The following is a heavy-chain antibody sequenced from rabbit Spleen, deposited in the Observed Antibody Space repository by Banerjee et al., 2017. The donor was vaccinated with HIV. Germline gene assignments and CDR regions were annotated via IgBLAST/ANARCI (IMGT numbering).Heavy chain of an antibody. Sequence: QEQLVESGGGLVKPGASLTLICTASGFSFNSNYYMCWVRQAPGKGLEWIACIYGGDGSTVYANWAKGRFTISRTSSTTVTLRMTSLTAADRATYFCARDLVGVIGWNFYLWGPGTLVTVS. CDR3: ARDLVGVIGWNFYL. D-gene: IGHD1-1*01. V-gene: IGHV1S45*01. CDR2: IYGGDGST. CDR1: GFSFNSNYY. J-gene: IGHJ4*01.